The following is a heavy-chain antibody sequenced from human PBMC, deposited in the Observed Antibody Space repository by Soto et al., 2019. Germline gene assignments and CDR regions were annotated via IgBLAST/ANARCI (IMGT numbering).Heavy chain of an antibody. CDR3: ARGSPYCSGGSCYSVTYGMDV. CDR2: IIPIFGTA. D-gene: IGHD2-15*01. J-gene: IGHJ6*02. CDR1: GGTFSSYA. V-gene: IGHV1-69*13. Sequence: SVKVSCKASGGTFSSYAISWVRQAPGQGLEWTGGIIPIFGTANYAQKFQGRVTITADESTCTAYMELSSLRSEDTAVYYCARGSPYCSGGSCYSVTYGMDVWGQGTTVTVSS.